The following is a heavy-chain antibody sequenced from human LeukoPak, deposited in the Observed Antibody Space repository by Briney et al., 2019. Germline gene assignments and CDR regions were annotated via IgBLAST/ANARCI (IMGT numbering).Heavy chain of an antibody. CDR3: ARYSGYYLSYFDH. CDR1: GGSFSGYY. V-gene: IGHV4-34*01. Sequence: SETLSLTCAVYGGSFSGYYWSWIRQPPGKGLEWIGEINHSGSTNYNPSLKSRVTISVDTSKNQFSLKLSSVTAADTAVYYCARYSGYYLSYFDHWGQGTLVTVSS. J-gene: IGHJ4*02. CDR2: INHSGST. D-gene: IGHD3-22*01.